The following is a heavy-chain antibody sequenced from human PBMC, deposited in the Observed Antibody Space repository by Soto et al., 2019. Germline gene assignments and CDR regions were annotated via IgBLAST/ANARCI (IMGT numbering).Heavy chain of an antibody. CDR2: MNPNSGNT. CDR3: ARVNLYYDFWSGYYTGVARDYYYYGMDV. V-gene: IGHV1-8*01. D-gene: IGHD3-3*01. CDR1: GYTFTSYD. J-gene: IGHJ6*02. Sequence: ASVKVSCKASGYTFTSYDINWVRQATGQGLEWMGWMNPNSGNTGYAQKFQGRVTMTRNTSISTAYMELSSLRSEDTAVYYCARVNLYYDFWSGYYTGVARDYYYYGMDVWGQGTTVTSP.